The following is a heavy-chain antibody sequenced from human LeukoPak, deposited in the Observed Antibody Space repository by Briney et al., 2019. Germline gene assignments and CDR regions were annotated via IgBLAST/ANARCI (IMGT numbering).Heavy chain of an antibody. CDR3: AREGCSSTSCLTSLDY. D-gene: IGHD2-2*01. Sequence: SETLSLTCTVSGYSISSGYYWGWIRQPPGKGLEWIGSIYHSGSTYYNPSLKSRVTISVDTSKNQFSLKLSSVTAADTAVYYCAREGCSSTSCLTSLDYWGQGTLVTVSS. CDR1: GYSISSGYY. V-gene: IGHV4-38-2*02. J-gene: IGHJ4*02. CDR2: IYHSGST.